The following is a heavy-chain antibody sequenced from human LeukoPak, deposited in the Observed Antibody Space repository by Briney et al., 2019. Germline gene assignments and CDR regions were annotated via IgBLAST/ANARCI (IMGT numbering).Heavy chain of an antibody. Sequence: SETLSLTCTVSGGSVSSSNYYWGWIRQPPGKGLEWIGSIFYSGNTYYNPSLKSRVTISVDTSKNQFSLRLSSGTAADTAVYYCARQIYSGSAIDYWGQGTLVTVSS. V-gene: IGHV4-39*01. D-gene: IGHD1-26*01. CDR2: IFYSGNT. CDR1: GGSVSSSNYY. J-gene: IGHJ4*02. CDR3: ARQIYSGSAIDY.